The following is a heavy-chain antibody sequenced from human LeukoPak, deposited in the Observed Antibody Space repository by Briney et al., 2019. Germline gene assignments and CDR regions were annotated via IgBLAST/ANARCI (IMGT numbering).Heavy chain of an antibody. CDR3: ARYARGGRVTTAVDY. Sequence: GESLKISCRGSGYSFSTDWIGWVRQMPRKGLEWMVINRPADSYIEYSPSFQGHVTISVDKSINTAYLQWSSLKASDTAMYYCARYARGGRVTTAVDYWGQGTLVTVSS. CDR1: GYSFSTDW. J-gene: IGHJ4*02. D-gene: IGHD1/OR15-1a*01. V-gene: IGHV5-51*01. CDR2: NRPADSYI.